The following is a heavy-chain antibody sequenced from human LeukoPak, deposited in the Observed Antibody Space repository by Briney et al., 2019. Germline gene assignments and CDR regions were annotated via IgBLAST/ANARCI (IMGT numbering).Heavy chain of an antibody. D-gene: IGHD6-6*01. CDR1: GASISSYY. V-gene: IGHV4-59*01. J-gene: IGHJ2*01. Sequence: PETLSLTCTVSGASISSYYWNWIRQSPGKGLEWIGYVLYSGSGDYNPSLKSRVTILIDTSKNQFSLKLSSVTTADTAVYYCARSFVSSIAARHWYSDLWGRGTRVTVSS. CDR2: VLYSGSG. CDR3: ARSFVSSIAARHWYSDL.